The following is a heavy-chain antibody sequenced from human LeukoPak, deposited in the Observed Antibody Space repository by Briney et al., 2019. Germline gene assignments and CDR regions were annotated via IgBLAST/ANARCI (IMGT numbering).Heavy chain of an antibody. CDR3: ASLGIEVPPYYYYYYMDV. Sequence: SVKVSCKASGGTFSSYAISWVRQAPGQGLEWMGGIIPIFGTANYAQKFQGRVTITTDESTSTAYMELSSLRSEDTAVYYCASLGIEVPPYYYYYYMDVWGKGTTVTVSS. J-gene: IGHJ6*03. V-gene: IGHV1-69*05. CDR2: IIPIFGTA. D-gene: IGHD7-27*01. CDR1: GGTFSSYA.